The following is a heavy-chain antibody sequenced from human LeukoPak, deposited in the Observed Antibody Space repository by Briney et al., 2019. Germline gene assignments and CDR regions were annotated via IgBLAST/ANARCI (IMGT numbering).Heavy chain of an antibody. CDR1: GYTFTSYD. Sequence: ASVKVSCKASGYTFTSYDINWVRQATGQGLEWMGWMNPNSGNTGYAQKFQGRVTMTRNTSISTAYMELSSLRSEDTAVYYCARAGVDTAMGRSCYYYMDVWGKGTTVTVSS. V-gene: IGHV1-8*01. D-gene: IGHD5-18*01. J-gene: IGHJ6*03. CDR3: ARAGVDTAMGRSCYYYMDV. CDR2: MNPNSGNT.